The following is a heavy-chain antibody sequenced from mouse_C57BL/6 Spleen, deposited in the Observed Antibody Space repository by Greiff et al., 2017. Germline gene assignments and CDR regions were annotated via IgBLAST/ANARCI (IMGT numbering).Heavy chain of an antibody. J-gene: IGHJ1*03. CDR2: FYPGDGDT. CDR3: ARRGCGNYLWYFDV. V-gene: IGHV1-82*01. CDR1: GYAFTSSW. D-gene: IGHD2-1*01. Sequence: QVQLKESGPELVKPGASVKISCKASGYAFTSSWMNWVKQRPGKGLEWIGRFYPGDGDTNYNGKFKGKDTLTADKSSSTAYMQLSSLTSEDSAVSFCARRGCGNYLWYFDVWGTGTTVTVSS.